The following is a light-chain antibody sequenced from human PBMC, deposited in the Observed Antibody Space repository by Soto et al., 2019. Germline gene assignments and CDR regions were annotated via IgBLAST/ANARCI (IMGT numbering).Light chain of an antibody. CDR1: RSDVGAYDY. CDR3: SAYAGRYTYV. CDR2: DVT. J-gene: IGLJ1*01. V-gene: IGLV2-11*01. Sequence: QSALTQPRSVSGSPGQSVTISCTGTRSDVGAYDYVSWYQQHPGKAPKLVIYDVTKRPSGVPDRFSGSKSGNTASLTISGLQTEDEADYYCSAYAGRYTYVFGTGTKLTVL.